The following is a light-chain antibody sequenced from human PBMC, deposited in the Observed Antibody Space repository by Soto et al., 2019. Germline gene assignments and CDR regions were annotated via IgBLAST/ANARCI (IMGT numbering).Light chain of an antibody. Sequence: DIQMTQSPSSLSASVGDRVTITCRASQSINGYLNWYQQKPGKAPKLLIYASSTLQSGVPSRFGGRGSGTQFTLANTTLQPEDVATYYCQQSYSTPITFGQGTRLEIK. CDR2: ASS. V-gene: IGKV1-39*01. CDR3: QQSYSTPIT. CDR1: QSINGY. J-gene: IGKJ5*01.